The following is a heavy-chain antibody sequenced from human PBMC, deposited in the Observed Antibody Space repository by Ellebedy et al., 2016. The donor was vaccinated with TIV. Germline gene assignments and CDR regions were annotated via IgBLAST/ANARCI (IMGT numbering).Heavy chain of an antibody. CDR1: GFTFSKYG. V-gene: IGHV3-48*04. CDR2: ISGSGNTK. Sequence: PGGSLRLSCVASGFTFSKYGMNWVRQAPGKGLEWVSYISGSGNTKDYADSVKGRFTVSRDNAKNSLYLQMNSLTVDDTAEYYCARNGYCTPSNCRSYNWFDPWGQGTLVTVSS. CDR3: ARNGYCTPSNCRSYNWFDP. J-gene: IGHJ5*02. D-gene: IGHD2-8*01.